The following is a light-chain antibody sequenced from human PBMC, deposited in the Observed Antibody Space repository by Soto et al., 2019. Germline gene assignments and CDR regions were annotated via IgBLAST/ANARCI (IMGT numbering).Light chain of an antibody. CDR3: QQYGRSPYT. J-gene: IGKJ2*01. Sequence: EIVLTQSPGTLSLSPGERATLSCRASQSISSSYLAWNQQKPGQAPRLLIYGASSRATGIPDRFSGSGSGTDFTLTISRLEPEDFAVYYCQQYGRSPYTFGQGNKLEIK. CDR1: QSISSSY. V-gene: IGKV3-20*01. CDR2: GAS.